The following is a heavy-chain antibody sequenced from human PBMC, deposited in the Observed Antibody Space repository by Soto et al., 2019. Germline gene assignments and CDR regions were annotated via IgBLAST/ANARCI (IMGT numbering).Heavy chain of an antibody. V-gene: IGHV1-3*01. Sequence: QVQLVQSGAEVKKPGASVKVSCKASGYTFTSYAMHWVRQAPGQRLEWMGWINAGNGNTKYSQKFQGRVTITRDTSASTAYMELSSLRSEDTAVYYCARSTGTTKTGVFDYWGQGTLVTVSS. D-gene: IGHD1-1*01. CDR2: INAGNGNT. J-gene: IGHJ4*02. CDR1: GYTFTSYA. CDR3: ARSTGTTKTGVFDY.